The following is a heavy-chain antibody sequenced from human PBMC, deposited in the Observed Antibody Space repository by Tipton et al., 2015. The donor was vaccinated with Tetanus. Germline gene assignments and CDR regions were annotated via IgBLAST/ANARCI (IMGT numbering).Heavy chain of an antibody. CDR2: IYYSGST. CDR1: GGSISSSSYY. J-gene: IGHJ4*02. Sequence: TLSLTCTVSGGSISSSSYYWGWIRQPPGKGLEWIGSIYYSGSTYYNPSLKSRVTISVDTSKNQFSLKLSSVTAADTAVYYCATLPGDYDFWGGYLKVSGYWGQGTLVTVSS. CDR3: ATLPGDYDFWGGYLKVSGY. D-gene: IGHD3-3*01. V-gene: IGHV4-39*01.